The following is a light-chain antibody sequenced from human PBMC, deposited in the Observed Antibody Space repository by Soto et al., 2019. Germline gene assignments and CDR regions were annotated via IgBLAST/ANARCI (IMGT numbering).Light chain of an antibody. J-gene: IGKJ3*01. CDR2: AAS. Sequence: EIVLTQSPGTLSLSPGERATLSCRASQSVSVNSLAWYQQKGGQAPRLLIYAASTRATGVPDRFSDSGSGKDFALTISRLETDDSAVYYCQQYGGSPFTFGPGTKVDIK. CDR3: QQYGGSPFT. CDR1: QSVSVNS. V-gene: IGKV3-20*01.